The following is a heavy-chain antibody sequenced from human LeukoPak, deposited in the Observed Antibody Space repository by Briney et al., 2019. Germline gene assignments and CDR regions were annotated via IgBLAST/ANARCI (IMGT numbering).Heavy chain of an antibody. J-gene: IGHJ3*02. CDR3: ARLTGKKAFDI. CDR1: GYTFTSYY. Sequence: ASVKVSCKAFGYTFTSYYIHWVRQAPGQGLECMGIINPSGGSTSYAQKFQGRVTMTRDASTSTVYMELSSLRSEDTAVYYCARLTGKKAFDIWGQGTMVTVSS. D-gene: IGHD1-20*01. CDR2: INPSGGST. V-gene: IGHV1-46*01.